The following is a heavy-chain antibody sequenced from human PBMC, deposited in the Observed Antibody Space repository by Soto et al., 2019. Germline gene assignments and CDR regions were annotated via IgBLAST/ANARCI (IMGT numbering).Heavy chain of an antibody. V-gene: IGHV3-33*01. Sequence: GGSLRLSCAASGFTFSSYGMHWVRQAPGKGLEWVAVIWYDGSNKYYADSVKGRFTISRDNSKNTLYLQMNSLRAKDTAVYYCARGDSSGYYPYYFDYWGQGTLVTVSS. CDR2: IWYDGSNK. D-gene: IGHD3-22*01. CDR3: ARGDSSGYYPYYFDY. J-gene: IGHJ4*02. CDR1: GFTFSSYG.